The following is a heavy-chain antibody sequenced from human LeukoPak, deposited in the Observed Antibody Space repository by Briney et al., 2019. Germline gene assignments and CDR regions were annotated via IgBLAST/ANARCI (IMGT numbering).Heavy chain of an antibody. V-gene: IGHV1-69*04. D-gene: IGHD2-2*02. J-gene: IGHJ4*02. CDR3: ARAPYCSSTSCYTGIGALNGY. Sequence: ASVKVSCKASGGTFSSYAISWVRQAPGQGLEWMGRIIPILGIANYAQKFQGRVTITADKSTSTAYMELSSLRSEDTAVYYCARAPYCSSTSCYTGIGALNGYWGQGTLVTVSS. CDR2: IIPILGIA. CDR1: GGTFSSYA.